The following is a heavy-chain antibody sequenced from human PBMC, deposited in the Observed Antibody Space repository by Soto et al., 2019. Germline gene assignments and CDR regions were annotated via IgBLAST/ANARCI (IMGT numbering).Heavy chain of an antibody. CDR1: GFTFSNYW. D-gene: IGHD3-22*01. J-gene: IGHJ3*01. CDR3: ARDLPRSGYYWRGALDL. V-gene: IGHV3-7*01. Sequence: EVQLVESGGGLVQPGGCLRLSCTASGFTFSNYWMSWVRQVPGKGLEWVANIKTDGSAKYYVDSVTGRFTLSRDNAKNSLYLQMNSLRPDDTAVYYCARDLPRSGYYWRGALDLWGQGTMVTVSS. CDR2: IKTDGSAK.